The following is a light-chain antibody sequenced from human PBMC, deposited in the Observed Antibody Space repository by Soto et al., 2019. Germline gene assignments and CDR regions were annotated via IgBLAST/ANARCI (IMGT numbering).Light chain of an antibody. V-gene: IGKV3-20*01. CDR2: GAS. CDR3: QEYGSART. CDR1: QSVSSSY. Sequence: ELVLTQSPGTLSLSPGERATLSCRASQSVSSSYLAWYQQKPGPAPGLLIYGASSRATGIPDRFSGSGSGTDFTRTSSRLGPEDFAVYYCQEYGSARTFGQRTKV. J-gene: IGKJ1*01.